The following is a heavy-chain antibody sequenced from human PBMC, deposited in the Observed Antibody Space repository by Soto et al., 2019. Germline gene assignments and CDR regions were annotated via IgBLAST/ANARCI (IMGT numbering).Heavy chain of an antibody. D-gene: IGHD5-12*01. CDR3: ARGYSGYDNDAFDI. J-gene: IGHJ3*02. V-gene: IGHV3-13*01. Sequence: GGSLRLSCAASGFTFSSYDMHWVRQATGKGLEWVSAIGTAGDTYYPGSVKGRFTISRENAKNSLYLQMNSLRAGDTAVYYCARGYSGYDNDAFDIWGQGTMVTVSS. CDR2: IGTAGDT. CDR1: GFTFSSYD.